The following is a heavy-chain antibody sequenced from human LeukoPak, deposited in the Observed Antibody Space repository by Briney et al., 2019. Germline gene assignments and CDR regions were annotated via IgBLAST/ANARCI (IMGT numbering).Heavy chain of an antibody. V-gene: IGHV1-8*01. CDR3: ARGIKSFDY. Sequence: ASVRVSCKASGYTFTSYDFNWVRQAPGQGPEWIGWMNPNSGTTGYAQKFQGRATMTRDTSISTAYMDLSSLRSEDTAVYYCARGIKSFDYWGQGTLVTVSS. J-gene: IGHJ4*02. CDR2: MNPNSGTT. CDR1: GYTFTSYD.